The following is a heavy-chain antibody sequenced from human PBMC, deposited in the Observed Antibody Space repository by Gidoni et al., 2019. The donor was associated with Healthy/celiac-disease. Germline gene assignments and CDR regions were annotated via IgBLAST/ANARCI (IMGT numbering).Heavy chain of an antibody. Sequence: QVQLVESGGGVVQPGRSLRLSCAASGFTFSSYGMHWVRQAPGKGLEWVAVISYDGSNKYYADSVKGRFTISRDNSKNTLYLQMNSLRAEDTAVYYCAREEYYYDSSGYYGYYFDYWGQGTLVTVSS. D-gene: IGHD3-22*01. CDR2: ISYDGSNK. CDR3: AREEYYYDSSGYYGYYFDY. CDR1: GFTFSSYG. V-gene: IGHV3-30*03. J-gene: IGHJ4*02.